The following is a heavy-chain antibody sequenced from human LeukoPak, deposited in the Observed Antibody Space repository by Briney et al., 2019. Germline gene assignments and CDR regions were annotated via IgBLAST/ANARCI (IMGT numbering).Heavy chain of an antibody. Sequence: SETLSLTCAVYGGSFSGYYWSWIRQPPGKGLEWIGEINHSGSTNYNPSLKSRVTISVDTSKNQFSLKLSSVTAADTAVYYCARGRFYSRWFDPWGQGTLVTVSS. J-gene: IGHJ5*02. CDR3: ARGRFYSRWFDP. V-gene: IGHV4-34*01. D-gene: IGHD4-11*01. CDR1: GGSFSGYY. CDR2: INHSGST.